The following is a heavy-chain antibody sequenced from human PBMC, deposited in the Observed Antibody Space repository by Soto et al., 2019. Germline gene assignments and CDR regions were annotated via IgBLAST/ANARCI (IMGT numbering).Heavy chain of an antibody. Sequence: QVQLQESGPGLVKPSQTLSLTCPVSGGSISSGGYYWSWIRQHPGKGLEWIGYIYYSGSTYYNPSLKSRVTISVDTSKNQFSLKLSSVTAADTAVYYCARDQGEYYDFWSGLRPPPHMDVWGQGTTVTVSS. D-gene: IGHD3-3*01. J-gene: IGHJ6*02. V-gene: IGHV4-31*03. CDR2: IYYSGST. CDR1: GGSISSGGYY. CDR3: ARDQGEYYDFWSGLRPPPHMDV.